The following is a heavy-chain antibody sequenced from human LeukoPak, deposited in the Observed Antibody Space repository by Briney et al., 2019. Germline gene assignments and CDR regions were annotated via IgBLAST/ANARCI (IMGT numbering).Heavy chain of an antibody. J-gene: IGHJ6*02. Sequence: SETLSLTCAVYGGSFSGYYWSWIRQPPGKGLEWIGEINHSGSTNYNPSLKSRVTISVDTSKNQFSLKLSSVTAADTAVYYCARETLSWGRRGYSYGLRYREFYGMDVRGQGTTVTVSS. CDR1: GGSFSGYY. CDR3: ARETLSWGRRGYSYGLRYREFYGMDV. D-gene: IGHD5-18*01. CDR2: INHSGST. V-gene: IGHV4-34*01.